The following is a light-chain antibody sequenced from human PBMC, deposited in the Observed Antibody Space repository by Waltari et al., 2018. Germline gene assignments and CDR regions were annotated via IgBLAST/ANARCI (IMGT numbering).Light chain of an antibody. Sequence: SYELTQPPSLPVSPGQPARITSSGDLFQGKYAYWYQQKPGQAPVMVIYKDNERPAGIPERFSGSSSGRSATLTISGAQAEDEADYYCQSADSSLVVFGGGTKLTVL. J-gene: IGLJ2*01. CDR3: QSADSSLVV. V-gene: IGLV3-25*03. CDR1: LFQGKY. CDR2: KDN.